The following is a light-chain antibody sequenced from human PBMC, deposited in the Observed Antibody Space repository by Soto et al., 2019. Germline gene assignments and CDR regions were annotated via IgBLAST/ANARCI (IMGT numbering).Light chain of an antibody. CDR1: QSVSKY. CDR2: AAS. CDR3: QQTYTSPGT. Sequence: DIQMTQSPSSLSASVGDRITINCRASQSVSKYLNWYQHKLGKAPELLIYAASSLYSVVPSRFSGSISGTYFTLTISNLQPTDSATYYCQQTYTSPGTFGQGTKVKIK. V-gene: IGKV1-39*01. J-gene: IGKJ1*01.